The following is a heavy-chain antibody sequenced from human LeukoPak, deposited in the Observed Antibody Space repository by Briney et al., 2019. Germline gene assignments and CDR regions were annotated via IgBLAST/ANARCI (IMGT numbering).Heavy chain of an antibody. Sequence: GASVKVSCKASGYTFTSYGISWVRQAPGQGLEWMGRIIPILGIANYAQKFQGRVTITADKSTSTAYMELSSLRSEDTAVYYCLWGHSGSSLGDYWGQGTLVTVSS. J-gene: IGHJ4*02. CDR2: IIPILGIA. CDR1: GYTFTSYG. V-gene: IGHV1-69*04. CDR3: LWGHSGSSLGDY. D-gene: IGHD1-26*01.